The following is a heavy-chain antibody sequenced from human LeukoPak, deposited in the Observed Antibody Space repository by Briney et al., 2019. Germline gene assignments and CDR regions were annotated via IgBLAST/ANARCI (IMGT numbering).Heavy chain of an antibody. CDR3: TTDDAGLARDY. D-gene: IGHD3-10*01. CDR2: IESKSDGGTK. Sequence: GGSLRLSCEGSGFIFSNAWMSWIRQAPGKGLEWGVRIESKSDGGTKEYAALVKGRFTISRDDSKNTLYLQMNSLKNEDTGVYYCTTDDAGLARDYWGQGTLVTVSS. J-gene: IGHJ4*02. CDR1: GFIFSNAW. V-gene: IGHV3-15*04.